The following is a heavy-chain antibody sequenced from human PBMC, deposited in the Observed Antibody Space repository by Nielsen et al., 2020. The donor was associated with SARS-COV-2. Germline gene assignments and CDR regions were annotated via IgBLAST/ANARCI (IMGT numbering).Heavy chain of an antibody. CDR2: IIPIFGTA. Sequence: SVKISCKASGGTFSSYAISWVRQAPGQGLEWMGGIIPIFGTANYAQKFQGRVTITADESTSTAYMELSSLRSEDTAVYYCAAEGGVVGAPDYWGQGTLVTVSS. V-gene: IGHV1-69*13. CDR1: GGTFSSYA. CDR3: AAEGGVVGAPDY. D-gene: IGHD1-26*01. J-gene: IGHJ4*02.